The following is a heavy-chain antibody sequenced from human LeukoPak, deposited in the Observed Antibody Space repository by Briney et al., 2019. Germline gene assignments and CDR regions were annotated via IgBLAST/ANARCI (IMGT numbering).Heavy chain of an antibody. J-gene: IGHJ3*02. Sequence: GGSLRLSCATSGFTFSNYGMHWVRQAPGKGLEWVAFIRFDGSTKYYADPVKGRFTISRDNSKNTLYLQMNSLRVEDTAVYYCAAIPDGFDIWGQGTMVTVSS. V-gene: IGHV3-30*02. CDR2: IRFDGSTK. D-gene: IGHD5-18*01. CDR3: AAIPDGFDI. CDR1: GFTFSNYG.